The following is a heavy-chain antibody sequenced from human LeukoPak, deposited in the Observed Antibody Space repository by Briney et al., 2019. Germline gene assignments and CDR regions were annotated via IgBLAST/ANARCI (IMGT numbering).Heavy chain of an antibody. CDR3: AREGGDYDYVWGSCAGAFDI. J-gene: IGHJ3*02. Sequence: PSGTLSLTCAVSGGSISSSNWWSWVRQPPGKGLEWIGEIYHSGSTNYNPSLKSRVTISVDKSKNQFSLKLSSVTAADTAVYYCAREGGDYDYVWGSCAGAFDIWGQGTMVTVSS. CDR1: GGSISSSNW. D-gene: IGHD3-16*01. V-gene: IGHV4-4*02. CDR2: IYHSGST.